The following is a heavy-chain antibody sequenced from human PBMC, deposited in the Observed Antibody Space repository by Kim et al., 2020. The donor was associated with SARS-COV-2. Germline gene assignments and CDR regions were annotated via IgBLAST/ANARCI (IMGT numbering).Heavy chain of an antibody. CDR2: IWYDGSNK. D-gene: IGHD6-13*01. Sequence: GGSLRLSCAASGFTFSSYAMHWVRQAPGKGLEWVAVIWYDGSNKYYADSVKGRFTISRDNSKNTLYLQMNSLRAEDTAVYYCAKEGVWSSSWYTGAYWFDPWGQGTLVTVSS. V-gene: IGHV3-33*06. CDR3: AKEGVWSSSWYTGAYWFDP. J-gene: IGHJ5*02. CDR1: GFTFSSYA.